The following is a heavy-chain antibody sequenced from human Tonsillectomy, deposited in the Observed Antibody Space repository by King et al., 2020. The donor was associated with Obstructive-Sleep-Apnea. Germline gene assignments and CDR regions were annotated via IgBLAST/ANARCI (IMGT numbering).Heavy chain of an antibody. V-gene: IGHV4-59*08. CDR1: GGSISSYY. J-gene: IGHJ1*01. CDR3: ARALYGDLPEYFQP. CDR2: IYYSGST. Sequence: QLQESGPGLVKPSETLSLTCTVSGGSISSYYWSWIRQPPGKGLEWIGYIYYSGSTNYNPSLKSRVTISVDTSKNQFSLKLSSVTAADTAVYYCARALYGDLPEYFQPWGQGTLVTVSS. D-gene: IGHD4-17*01.